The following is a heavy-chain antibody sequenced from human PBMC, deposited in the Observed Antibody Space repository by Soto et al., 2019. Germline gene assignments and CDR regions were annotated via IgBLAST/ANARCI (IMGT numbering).Heavy chain of an antibody. J-gene: IGHJ6*02. CDR3: ARLVCSSTSCYTRGHYYYYYGMDV. Sequence: LKISCKGSGYSFTSYWIGWVRQMPGKGLEWMGIIYPGDSDTRYSPSFQGQVTISADKSISTAYLQWSSLKASDTAMYYCARLVCSSTSCYTRGHYYYYYGMDVWGQGTTVTVSS. CDR2: IYPGDSDT. V-gene: IGHV5-51*01. D-gene: IGHD2-2*02. CDR1: GYSFTSYW.